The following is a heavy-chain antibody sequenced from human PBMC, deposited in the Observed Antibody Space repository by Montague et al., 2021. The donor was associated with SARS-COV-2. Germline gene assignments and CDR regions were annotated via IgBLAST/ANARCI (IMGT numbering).Heavy chain of an antibody. Sequence: TLSLTCTVSGRSMNSGGYYWSWIRQHPGKGLEWIGYIYCTGSTFYNPSLKSRLTMSVDTSQNQFSLRLISVTAADTAVYYCARGRGYTGYDSDWGQGTLVTVTS. D-gene: IGHD5-12*01. J-gene: IGHJ4*02. CDR2: IYCTGST. CDR3: ARGRGYTGYDSD. CDR1: GRSMNSGGYY. V-gene: IGHV4-31*03.